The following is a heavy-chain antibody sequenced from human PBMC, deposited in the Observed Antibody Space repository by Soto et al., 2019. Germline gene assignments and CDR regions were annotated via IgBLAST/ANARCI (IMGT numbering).Heavy chain of an antibody. CDR2: IIPIFGTA. CDR1: GGTFSSYA. Sequence: QVQLVQSGAEAKKPESSVKVSCKASGGTFSSYAISWVRRAPGQGLEWMGGIIPIFGTANYAQKFQGRITITADESTSTAYMELGSLRSEDTAVYYCAKESRGYYFDYWGQGTLVTVSS. V-gene: IGHV1-69*01. D-gene: IGHD3-10*01. CDR3: AKESRGYYFDY. J-gene: IGHJ4*02.